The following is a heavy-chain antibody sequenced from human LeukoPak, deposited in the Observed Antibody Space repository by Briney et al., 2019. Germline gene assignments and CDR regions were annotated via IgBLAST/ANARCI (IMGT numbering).Heavy chain of an antibody. V-gene: IGHV3-33*01. CDR1: GFTFSSYG. J-gene: IGHJ4*02. CDR3: ARDPVNCSGGSCYSVLDY. CDR2: MWYDGSNK. Sequence: PGGSLRLSCAASGFTFSSYGMHWVRQAPGKGLEWVAVMWYDGSNKYYADSVKGRFTISRDNSKNTLYLQMNSLRAEDTAVYYCARDPVNCSGGSCYSVLDYWGQGTLVTVSS. D-gene: IGHD2-15*01.